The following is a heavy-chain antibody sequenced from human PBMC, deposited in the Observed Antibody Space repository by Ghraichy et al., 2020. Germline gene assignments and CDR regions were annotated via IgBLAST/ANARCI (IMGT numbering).Heavy chain of an antibody. Sequence: GVLRLSCAASGFTFSSYWMHWVRQAPGKGLVWVSRINSDGSSTSYADSVKGRFTISRDNAKNTLYLQMNSLRAEDTAIFYCANSLRSSSQIDYWGQGTLVTVSS. V-gene: IGHV3-74*01. J-gene: IGHJ4*02. CDR2: INSDGSST. D-gene: IGHD6-13*01. CDR3: ANSLRSSSQIDY. CDR1: GFTFSSYW.